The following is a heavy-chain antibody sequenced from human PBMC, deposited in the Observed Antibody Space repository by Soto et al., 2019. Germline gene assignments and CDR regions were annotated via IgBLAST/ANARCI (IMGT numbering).Heavy chain of an antibody. V-gene: IGHV1-2*02. Sequence: GASVKVSCKTSGYSFTDYYMHWVRQAPGQGLEWMGWMKPGSGVTNFAQKFQGRVTMTRDTSITTAYMELSSLTSDDTAVYYCARGGAHCTNGLCLGRYWGQGTRVT. CDR2: MKPGSGVT. CDR3: ARGGAHCTNGLCLGRY. CDR1: GYSFTDYY. J-gene: IGHJ4*02. D-gene: IGHD2-8*01.